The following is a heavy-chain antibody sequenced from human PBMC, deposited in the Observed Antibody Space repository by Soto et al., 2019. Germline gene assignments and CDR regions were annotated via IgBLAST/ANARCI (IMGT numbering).Heavy chain of an antibody. CDR2: IYHSGST. CDR1: GGSISSSNW. J-gene: IGHJ6*02. CDR3: ARSQYDFWSGYFTSDYYYGMDV. D-gene: IGHD3-3*01. Sequence: SETLSLTCAVSGGSISSSNWWSWVRQPPGKGLEWIGEIYHSGSTNYNPSLKSRVTISVDKSKNQFSLKLSSVTAADTAVYYCARSQYDFWSGYFTSDYYYGMDVWGQGTTVTVSS. V-gene: IGHV4-4*02.